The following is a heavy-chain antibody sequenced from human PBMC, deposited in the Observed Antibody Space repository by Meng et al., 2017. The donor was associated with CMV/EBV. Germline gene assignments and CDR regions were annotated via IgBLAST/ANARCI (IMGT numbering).Heavy chain of an antibody. CDR2: IYYSGST. D-gene: IGHD4-17*01. V-gene: IGHV4-39*07. CDR3: ASFQTTVTTSNAFDI. J-gene: IGHJ3*02. CDR1: GGSISSSSYY. Sequence: QLTLQESVLGLVKPSETLSLTCTVAGGSISSSSYYWGWIRQPPGKGLEWIGSIYYSGSTYYNPSLKSRVTISVDTSKNQFSLKLSSVTAADTAVYYCASFQTTVTTSNAFDIWGQGTMVTVSS.